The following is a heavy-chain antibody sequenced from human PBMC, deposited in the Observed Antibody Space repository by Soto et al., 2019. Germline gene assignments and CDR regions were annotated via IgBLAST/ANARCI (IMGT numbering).Heavy chain of an antibody. V-gene: IGHV3-33*01. Sequence: QVQLVESGGGVVQPGRSLRLSCAASGFTFSSYGMHWVRQAPGKGLEWVAVIWYDGSNKYYADSVKGRFTISRDNSKNTLYLQMNSLRAEDTAVYYCARGRGSGSTIDYWGQGTLVTVSS. CDR2: IWYDGSNK. D-gene: IGHD1-26*01. CDR3: ARGRGSGSTIDY. CDR1: GFTFSSYG. J-gene: IGHJ4*02.